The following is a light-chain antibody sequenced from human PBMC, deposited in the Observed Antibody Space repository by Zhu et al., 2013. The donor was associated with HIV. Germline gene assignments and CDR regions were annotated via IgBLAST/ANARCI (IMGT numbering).Light chain of an antibody. Sequence: QSVLTQPPSASGTPGQRVTISCSGSSSNIGTNTVNWYQQLPGTAPKLLIYSNNQRPSGVPDRFSGSKSGTSASLAISGLQSEDEADYHCATWDDSLSGPVFGGGTKLSVL. CDR1: SSNIGTNT. V-gene: IGLV1-44*01. CDR2: SNN. J-gene: IGLJ3*02. CDR3: ATWDDSLSGPV.